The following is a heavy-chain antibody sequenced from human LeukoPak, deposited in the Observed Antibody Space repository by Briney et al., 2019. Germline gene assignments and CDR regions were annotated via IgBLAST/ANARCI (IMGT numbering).Heavy chain of an antibody. CDR1: GFAFSSYS. CDR2: ISSGSSTK. V-gene: IGHV3-48*04. CDR3: ARGTTGTTVAYGYSLDS. Sequence: GGSLRLSCVASGFAFSSYSMNWVRQAPGKGLEWVSYISSGSSTKYYADSVKGRFTISGDNAKNSLSLEMNSLRVEDTGVYYCARGTTGTTVAYGYSLDSWGQGTLVTVSS. D-gene: IGHD1-7*01. J-gene: IGHJ4*02.